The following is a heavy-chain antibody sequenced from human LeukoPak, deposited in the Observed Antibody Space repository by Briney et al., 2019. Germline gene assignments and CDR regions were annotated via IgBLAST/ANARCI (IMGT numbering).Heavy chain of an antibody. V-gene: IGHV4/OR15-8*02. CDR2: IWHSGNT. CDR1: GGSISSSTW. J-gene: IGHJ4*02. Sequence: SETPSLTCAVSGGSISSSTWWSWVRQPPGKGLEWIGEIWHSGNTNYNPSLNDRVTISIDKSMNQFSLKLRSVTAADAAIYYCSFYNHGWYFEYWGQGTLVTVSS. D-gene: IGHD3-10*01. CDR3: SFYNHGWYFEY.